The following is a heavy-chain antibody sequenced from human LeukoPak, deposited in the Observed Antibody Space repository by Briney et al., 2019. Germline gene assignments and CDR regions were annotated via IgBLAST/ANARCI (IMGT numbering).Heavy chain of an antibody. D-gene: IGHD3-22*01. Sequence: SETLSLTCTVSGGSISSGSYYWSWIRQPAGKGLEWIGRIYTSGSTNYNPSLKSRVTISVDTSKNQFSLKLSSVTAADTAVYYCARKPIVNSAWYYFDYWGQGTLVTVSS. J-gene: IGHJ4*02. V-gene: IGHV4-61*02. CDR2: IYTSGST. CDR1: GGSISSGSYY. CDR3: ARKPIVNSAWYYFDY.